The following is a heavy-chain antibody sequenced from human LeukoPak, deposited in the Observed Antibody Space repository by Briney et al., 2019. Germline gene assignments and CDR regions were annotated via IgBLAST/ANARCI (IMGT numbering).Heavy chain of an antibody. CDR2: ISSKGGST. V-gene: IGHV3-64*01. J-gene: IGHJ3*02. CDR3: TTEGYTYGYHAIDI. D-gene: IGHD5-18*01. CDR1: GFTFSSYG. Sequence: GGSLRLSCAASGFTFSSYGMHWVRQAPGKGLEYVSGISSKGGSTYYANSVKGRFTISRDYSKNTLYVQMNSLKTEDTAVYYCTTEGYTYGYHAIDIWGQGTMVTVSS.